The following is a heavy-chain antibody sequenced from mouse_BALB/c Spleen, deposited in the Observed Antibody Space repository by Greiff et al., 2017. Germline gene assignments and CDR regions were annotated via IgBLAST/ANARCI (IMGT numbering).Heavy chain of an antibody. CDR1: GFNIKDTY. J-gene: IGHJ2*01. CDR2: IDPANGNT. CDR3: ARGGLLRLFDY. V-gene: IGHV14-3*02. D-gene: IGHD1-2*01. Sequence: EVQLVESGAELVKPGASVKLSCTASGFNIKDTYMHWVKQRPEQGLEWIGRIDPANGNTKYDPKFQGKATITADTSSNTAYLQLSSLTSEDTAVYYCARGGLLRLFDYWGQGTTLTVSS.